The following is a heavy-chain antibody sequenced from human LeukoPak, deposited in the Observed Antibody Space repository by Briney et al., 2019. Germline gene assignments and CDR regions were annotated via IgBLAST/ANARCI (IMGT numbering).Heavy chain of an antibody. D-gene: IGHD3-10*01. CDR3: ARDRGEVAFDI. V-gene: IGHV3-48*01. Sequence: GGSLRLSRAASGFTFSSYEMNWVRQAPGKGLEWVSYISSSSSTIYYADSVKGRFTISRDNAKNSLYLQMNSLRAEDTAVYYCARDRGEVAFDIWGQGAMVTVSS. J-gene: IGHJ3*02. CDR1: GFTFSSYE. CDR2: ISSSSSTI.